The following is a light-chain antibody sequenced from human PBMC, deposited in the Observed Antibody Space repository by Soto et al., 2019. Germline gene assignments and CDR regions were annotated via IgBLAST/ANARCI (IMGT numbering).Light chain of an antibody. CDR3: CSYAGSSTFV. Sequence: QSALTQPASVSGSPGQSITISCTGTNIYFGTYNLDSWYQHHPGKAPKLLIYEATKRPPGFSDSFSGSKSGNTASLTISVLQAEDGADFYCCSYAGSSTFVFGTGTKLTAL. V-gene: IGLV2-23*01. J-gene: IGLJ1*01. CDR1: NIYFGTYNL. CDR2: EAT.